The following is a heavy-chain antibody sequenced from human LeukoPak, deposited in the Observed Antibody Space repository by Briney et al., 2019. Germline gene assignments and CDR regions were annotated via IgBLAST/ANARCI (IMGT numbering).Heavy chain of an antibody. D-gene: IGHD3-22*01. CDR1: GGSISSGGYY. CDR3: ARVGYYDSSGYYLEFDY. Sequence: KSSETLSLTCTVSGGSISSGGYYWSWIRQHPGKGLEWIGYIYYSGSTYYNPSLKSRVTISVDTSKNQFSLKLSSVTAADTAVYYCARVGYYDSSGYYLEFDYWGQGTLVTVSS. V-gene: IGHV4-31*03. CDR2: IYYSGST. J-gene: IGHJ4*02.